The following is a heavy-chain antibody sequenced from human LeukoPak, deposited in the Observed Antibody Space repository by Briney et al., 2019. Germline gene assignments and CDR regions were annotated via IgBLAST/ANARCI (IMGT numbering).Heavy chain of an antibody. J-gene: IGHJ5*02. V-gene: IGHV3-74*01. CDR1: GFTFSNYL. Sequence: GGSLRLSCAASGFTFSNYLMHWVRQVPGKGLVWVSRIRIDGTTTNYADSVKGRFTISRDNAKNTLYLQMNSLRVEGTAVYFCARGLDFVLSFDPWGQGTLVTVSS. CDR2: IRIDGTTT. CDR3: ARGLDFVLSFDP. D-gene: IGHD6-6*01.